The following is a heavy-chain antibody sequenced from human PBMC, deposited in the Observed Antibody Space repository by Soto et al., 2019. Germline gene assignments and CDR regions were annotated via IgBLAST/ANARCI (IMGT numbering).Heavy chain of an antibody. V-gene: IGHV3-23*01. J-gene: IGHJ4*02. CDR2: ISGSGGHI. Sequence: GGSLRLSCVASGFSFSSHSVTWVRQAPGKGPEWVSTISGSGGHIYYVDSVKGRFTISRDNSRNTAYLQMNSLRVEDTAVYYCAKGVSQYTPLALFDYWGRGTLVTVSS. CDR3: AKGVSQYTPLALFDY. D-gene: IGHD5-18*01. CDR1: GFSFSSHS.